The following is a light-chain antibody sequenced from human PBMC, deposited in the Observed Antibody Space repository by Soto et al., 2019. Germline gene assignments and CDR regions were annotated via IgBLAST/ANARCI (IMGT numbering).Light chain of an antibody. J-gene: IGKJ1*01. CDR3: QHYNNWPPWT. Sequence: EVVMTQSPATLSVSPGERATLSCRASQRISSNLAWYQQRPGQPPRLLIYGASTRAPGIPARFSGSGSETELTLTISSLQSEDFAVYYCQHYNNWPPWTFGQGTKVEIK. CDR2: GAS. V-gene: IGKV3-15*01. CDR1: QRISSN.